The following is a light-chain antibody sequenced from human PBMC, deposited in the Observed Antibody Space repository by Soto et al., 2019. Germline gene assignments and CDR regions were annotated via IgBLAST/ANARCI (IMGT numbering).Light chain of an antibody. CDR3: QQYDSWPPSYT. CDR2: GAS. J-gene: IGKJ2*01. Sequence: EIVMTQSPATLSVSLGDRATLSCRASQSVSTYLAWYQQKPGQAPRLLIYGASTRATGIPARFSGSGSETDFTLTISSLKSEDFAVYYCQQYDSWPPSYTFGQGTKQEIK. CDR1: QSVSTY. V-gene: IGKV3-15*01.